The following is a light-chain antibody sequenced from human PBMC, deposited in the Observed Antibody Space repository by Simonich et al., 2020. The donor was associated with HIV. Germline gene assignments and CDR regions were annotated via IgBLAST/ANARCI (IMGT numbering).Light chain of an antibody. Sequence: DIVMTQSPDSLAVSLGERATINCKSSQSVLYSSNNKNYLSWYQQKPGQPPKLLIYWASTRESGVPDRLSGSGSETDFTLTISSLQAEDVAVYYCQQYFRTPLTFGGGTKVEIK. V-gene: IGKV4-1*01. CDR2: WAS. CDR1: QSVLYSSNNKNY. CDR3: QQYFRTPLT. J-gene: IGKJ4*01.